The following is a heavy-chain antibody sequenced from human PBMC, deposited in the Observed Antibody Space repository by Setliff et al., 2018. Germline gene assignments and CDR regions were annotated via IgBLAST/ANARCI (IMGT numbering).Heavy chain of an antibody. V-gene: IGHV3-23*01. CDR3: ARLALTGYDSSGYYYALEYYYYMDV. CDR2: ITGSGNSI. J-gene: IGHJ6*03. D-gene: IGHD3-22*01. CDR1: GFTFSSYA. Sequence: GGSLRLSCVVSGFTFSSYAMTWVRHAPGKGLEWVSVITGSGNSIYYADSVKGRFSISRDNSKNTLYLQLNSLRADDTAVYYCARLALTGYDSSGYYYALEYYYYMDVWGKGTTVTVSS.